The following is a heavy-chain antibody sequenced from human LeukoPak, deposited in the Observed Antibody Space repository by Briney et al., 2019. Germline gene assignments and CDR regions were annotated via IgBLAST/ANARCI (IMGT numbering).Heavy chain of an antibody. CDR1: GASISSSSYY. V-gene: IGHV4-39*01. Sequence: SETLSLTCTVSGASISSSSYYWGWVRQPPGKGLEWIGNIFYSGNSYYNPSLKSRVSISVDTSKSQFSLKLSSVTAADTAVYYCARLYYYYGLDVWGQGTTVTVSS. CDR3: ARLYYYYGLDV. CDR2: IFYSGNS. J-gene: IGHJ6*02.